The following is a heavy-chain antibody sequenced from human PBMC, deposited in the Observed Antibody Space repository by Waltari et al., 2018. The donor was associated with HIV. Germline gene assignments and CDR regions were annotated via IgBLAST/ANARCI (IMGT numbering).Heavy chain of an antibody. D-gene: IGHD2-2*03. Sequence: VPLVQSGAEVKKPGASVKVSCKASGYTFTSFAMHWVRQAPGQRLKWMGWINAGNGNTKYSQKFQGRVTITRDTSASTAYMELSSLRSEDTAVYYCARDPLDYYFDYWGQGTLVTVSS. V-gene: IGHV1-3*01. J-gene: IGHJ4*02. CDR2: INAGNGNT. CDR1: GYTFTSFA. CDR3: ARDPLDYYFDY.